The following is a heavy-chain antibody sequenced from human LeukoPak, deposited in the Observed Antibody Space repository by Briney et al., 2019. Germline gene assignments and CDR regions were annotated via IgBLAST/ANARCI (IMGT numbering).Heavy chain of an antibody. Sequence: GGSLRLSCAASGFTFSSYNMNWVRQAPGKGLEWVSYITPSSSTIFYADSVKGRFTISRDNSKNTLYLQMSSLRAEDTAVYYCADSNYWYPTDYWGQGTLVTVSS. V-gene: IGHV3-48*01. J-gene: IGHJ4*02. CDR2: ITPSSSTI. CDR1: GFTFSSYN. D-gene: IGHD4-11*01. CDR3: ADSNYWYPTDY.